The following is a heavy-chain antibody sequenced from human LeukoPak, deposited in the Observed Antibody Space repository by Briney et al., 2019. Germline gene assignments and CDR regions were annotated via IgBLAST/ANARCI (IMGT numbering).Heavy chain of an antibody. D-gene: IGHD3-22*01. J-gene: IGHJ3*02. CDR3: ARLPYYDSSGPDAFDI. V-gene: IGHV3-33*01. Sequence: GGSLRLSCAASGFTFSSYGMHWVRRAPGKGLEWVAVIWYDGSNKYYADSVKGRFTISRDNSKNTLYLQMNSLRAEDTAVYYCARLPYYDSSGPDAFDIWGQGTMVTVSS. CDR2: IWYDGSNK. CDR1: GFTFSSYG.